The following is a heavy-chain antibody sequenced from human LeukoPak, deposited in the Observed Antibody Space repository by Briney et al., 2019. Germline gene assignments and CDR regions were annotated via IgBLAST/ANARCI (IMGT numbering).Heavy chain of an antibody. CDR1: GYTFTSYD. CDR3: ARDIGDIGVVVPAATRGYFDY. CDR2: INPSGGST. Sequence: ASVKVSCKASGYTFTSYDINWVRQAPGQGLEWMGIINPSGGSTSYAQKFQGRVTMTRDMSTSTVYMELSSLRSEDTAVYYCARDIGDIGVVVPAATRGYFDYWGQGTLVTVSS. D-gene: IGHD2-2*01. J-gene: IGHJ4*02. V-gene: IGHV1-46*01.